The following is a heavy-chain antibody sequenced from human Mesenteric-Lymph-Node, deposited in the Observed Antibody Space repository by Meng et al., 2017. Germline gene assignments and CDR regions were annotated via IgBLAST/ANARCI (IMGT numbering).Heavy chain of an antibody. CDR1: GGSIISSVW. V-gene: IGHV4-4*02. Sequence: VHVADAGPGLVKPSGTLSLTCAVSGGSIISSVWWSWVRQSPGKGLEWIGEIFHSGSTQYNPSLKSRATISVDKSKNQFTLKLTSLTAADTATYYCARFDISTSGRGDYWGQGILVTVSS. J-gene: IGHJ4*02. D-gene: IGHD1-26*01. CDR3: ARFDISTSGRGDY. CDR2: IFHSGST.